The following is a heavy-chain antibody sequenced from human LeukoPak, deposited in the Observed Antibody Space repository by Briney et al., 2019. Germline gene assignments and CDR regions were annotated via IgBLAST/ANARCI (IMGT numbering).Heavy chain of an antibody. CDR3: AAESDYGGGWFDP. Sequence: SVKVSCKASGFTFTSSAMQWVRQARGQRLEWIGWIVVGSGNTNYAQKFQERVTITRDMSTSTAYMELSSLRSEDTAVYYCAAESDYGGGWFDPWGQGTLVTVSS. CDR1: GFTFTSSA. V-gene: IGHV1-58*02. J-gene: IGHJ5*02. D-gene: IGHD4-23*01. CDR2: IVVGSGNT.